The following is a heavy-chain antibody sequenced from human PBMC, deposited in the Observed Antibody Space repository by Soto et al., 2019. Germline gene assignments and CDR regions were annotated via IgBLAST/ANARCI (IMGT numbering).Heavy chain of an antibody. Sequence: ASVKVSCKASGYTFTGYYMHWVRQAPGQGLGWMGWINPNSGGTNYAQKFQGWVTMTRDTSISTAYMELSRLRPDDTAVYYCARGLGELFPSPDDYYYYGMDVWGQGTTVTVSS. CDR3: ARGLGELFPSPDDYYYYGMDV. V-gene: IGHV1-2*04. CDR1: GYTFTGYY. J-gene: IGHJ6*02. CDR2: INPNSGGT. D-gene: IGHD3-10*01.